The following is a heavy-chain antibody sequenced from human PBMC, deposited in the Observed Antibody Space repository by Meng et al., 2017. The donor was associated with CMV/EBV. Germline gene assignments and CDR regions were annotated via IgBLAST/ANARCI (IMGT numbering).Heavy chain of an antibody. J-gene: IGHJ6*02. CDR3: ARDDFDYYGMDV. D-gene: IGHD3/OR15-3a*01. CDR2: ISYDGGNK. Sequence: GGSLRLSCAASGFTFSSYAMHWVRQAPGKGLEWVAVISYDGGNKYYADSVKGRFTISRDNSKNTLYLQMSSLRAEDTAVYYCARDDFDYYGMDVWGQGTTVTVSS. V-gene: IGHV3-30*04. CDR1: GFTFSSYA.